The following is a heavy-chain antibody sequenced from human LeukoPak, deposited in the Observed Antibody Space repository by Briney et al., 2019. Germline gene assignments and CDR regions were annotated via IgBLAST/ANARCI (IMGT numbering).Heavy chain of an antibody. D-gene: IGHD6-13*01. Sequence: GESLKISCKGSGYNFVNYWIGWVHQMPGKGLEWMGIIYPGDSDTKYSPSFQGQVTISADKSISTAYLQWSSLKASDTAIYYCARQDTSSWYKDYWGQGTLVTASS. J-gene: IGHJ4*02. CDR3: ARQDTSSWYKDY. CDR2: IYPGDSDT. CDR1: GYNFVNYW. V-gene: IGHV5-51*07.